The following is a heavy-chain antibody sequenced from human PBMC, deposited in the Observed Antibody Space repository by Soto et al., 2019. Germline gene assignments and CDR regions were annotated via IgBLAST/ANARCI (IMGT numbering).Heavy chain of an antibody. V-gene: IGHV1-46*01. D-gene: IGHD3-22*01. Sequence: GASVKVSCKASGYTFTSYGISWVRQAPGQGLEWMGIISPSGGSTRYAQKFQGRVTMTRDTSTSTVYMELSSLRSEDTAVYYCARGLIYDSSGYYFDYWGQGTLVTVS. CDR2: ISPSGGST. J-gene: IGHJ4*02. CDR3: ARGLIYDSSGYYFDY. CDR1: GYTFTSYG.